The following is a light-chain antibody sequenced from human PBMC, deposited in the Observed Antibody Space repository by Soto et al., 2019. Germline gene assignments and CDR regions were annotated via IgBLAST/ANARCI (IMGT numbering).Light chain of an antibody. J-gene: IGKJ4*01. Sequence: DIQMTQSPSSLSAFVGDTVTITCHASQRISTFLNWYHQKPGKAPKLLIYSASYLQSGVPSNFSGSGSGTDFTLSIVTLQPEDFGTYYCQQSYRLPLTFGGGTKVDI. CDR2: SAS. V-gene: IGKV1-39*01. CDR3: QQSYRLPLT. CDR1: QRISTF.